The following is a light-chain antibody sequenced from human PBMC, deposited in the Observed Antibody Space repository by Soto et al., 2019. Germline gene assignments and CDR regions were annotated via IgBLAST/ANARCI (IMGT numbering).Light chain of an antibody. Sequence: DIQMTQSPSTLSGSVGDRVTITCRASQTISSWLAWYQQKPGKAPKLLIYKASTLKSGVPSRFSGSGSGTEFTLTISSLQPDDSATYYCLQDINYPWTFGQGTKV. CDR2: KAS. CDR1: QTISSW. V-gene: IGKV1-5*03. J-gene: IGKJ1*01. CDR3: LQDINYPWT.